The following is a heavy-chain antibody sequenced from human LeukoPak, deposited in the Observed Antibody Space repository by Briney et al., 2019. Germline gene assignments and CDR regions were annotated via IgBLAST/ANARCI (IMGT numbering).Heavy chain of an antibody. Sequence: QPGGSLRLSCAASGFTFSSYGMHWVRQAPGKGLEWVAVISYDGSNKYYADSVKGRFTISRDNSKNTLYLQMNSLRAEDTAVYYCAKVSRPKVAAAFVDYWGQGTLVTVSS. D-gene: IGHD6-13*01. CDR3: AKVSRPKVAAAFVDY. V-gene: IGHV3-30*18. CDR1: GFTFSSYG. CDR2: ISYDGSNK. J-gene: IGHJ4*02.